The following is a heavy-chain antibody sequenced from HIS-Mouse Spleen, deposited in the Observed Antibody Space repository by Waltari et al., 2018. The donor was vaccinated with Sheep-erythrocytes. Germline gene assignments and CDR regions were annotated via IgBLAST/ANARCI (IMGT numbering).Heavy chain of an antibody. CDR1: GFTFSSRA. CDR3: AKQTLRRTYFDY. V-gene: IGHV3-23*01. CDR2: ISGSGGST. D-gene: IGHD4-17*01. Sequence: EVQLLESGGGLVQPGGSLRLSGSALGFTFSSRAMSWVRQAPGKGLEWVSAISGSGGSTYYADSVKGRFTISRDNSKNTLYLQMNSLRAEDTAVYYCAKQTLRRTYFDYWGQGTLVTVSS. J-gene: IGHJ4*02.